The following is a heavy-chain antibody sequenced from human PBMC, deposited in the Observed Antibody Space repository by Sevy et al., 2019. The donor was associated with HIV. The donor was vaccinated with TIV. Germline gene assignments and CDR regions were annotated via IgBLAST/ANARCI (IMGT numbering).Heavy chain of an antibody. D-gene: IGHD6-19*01. CDR1: GFTFSSYG. Sequence: GGSLRLSCAASGFTFSSYGMHWVRQAPGKGLEWVAVILHDGGNKYNADSVKGRFTISRDNSKNTLYLQMNSLRAEDTAVSYCARESGYSSGWNLDNWFDPWGQGTLVTVSS. CDR3: ARESGYSSGWNLDNWFDP. J-gene: IGHJ5*02. V-gene: IGHV3-33*01. CDR2: ILHDGGNK.